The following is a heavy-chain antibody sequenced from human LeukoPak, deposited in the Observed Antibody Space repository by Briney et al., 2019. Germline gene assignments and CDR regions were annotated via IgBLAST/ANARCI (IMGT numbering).Heavy chain of an antibody. CDR3: AKDLGSGWYSPFDY. J-gene: IGHJ4*02. Sequence: PGGSLRLSCAASGFTFSSYAMSWVRQAPGEGLEWVSAISGSGGSTYYADSVKGRFTISRDNSKNTLYLQMNSLRAEDTAVYYCAKDLGSGWYSPFDYWGQGTLVTVSS. V-gene: IGHV3-23*01. D-gene: IGHD6-19*01. CDR2: ISGSGGST. CDR1: GFTFSSYA.